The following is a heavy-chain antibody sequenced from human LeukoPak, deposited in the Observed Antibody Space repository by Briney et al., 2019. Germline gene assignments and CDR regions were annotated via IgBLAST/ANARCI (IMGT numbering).Heavy chain of an antibody. D-gene: IGHD1-26*01. CDR1: GGTFSSYA. Sequence: ASVKVSCKASGGTFSSYAISWVRQAPGQGLEWMGGTIPIFGTANYAQKFQGRVTITTDETTSTAYMELSSLRSEDTAVYYCARDRYSGSYQMDYWGQGTLVTVSS. CDR2: TIPIFGTA. V-gene: IGHV1-69*05. CDR3: ARDRYSGSYQMDY. J-gene: IGHJ4*02.